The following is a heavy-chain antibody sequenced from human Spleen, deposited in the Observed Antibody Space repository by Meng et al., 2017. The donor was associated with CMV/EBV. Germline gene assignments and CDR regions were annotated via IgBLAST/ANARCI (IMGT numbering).Heavy chain of an antibody. V-gene: IGHV3-74*01. Sequence: GESLKISCAASGLTFSSYWMHWVRQVPGRGLVWVSHINSDGTDTNYADSVKGRFTISRDNAKNTLYLQMTGLRAEDAAVYHCARGRWGYYYDYWGQGTVVTVSS. CDR2: INSDGTDT. J-gene: IGHJ4*02. CDR1: GLTFSSYW. CDR3: ARGRWGYYYDY. D-gene: IGHD3-22*01.